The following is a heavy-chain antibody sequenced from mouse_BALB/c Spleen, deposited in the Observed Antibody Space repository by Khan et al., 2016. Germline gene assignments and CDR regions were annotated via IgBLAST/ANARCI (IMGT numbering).Heavy chain of an antibody. CDR2: ISCYNGAT. D-gene: IGHD2-4*01. J-gene: IGHJ4*01. CDR3: ARGDYDGYYAMDY. Sequence: LVKTGASVKISCKASGYSFTGYYIHWVKQSHGKGLEWIGYISCYNGATNYNQKFRGKATFTVDTSSSTAYMPFNSLTSEDSAVYYWARGDYDGYYAMDYWGQGTSVTVSS. CDR1: GYSFTGYY. V-gene: IGHV1S34*01.